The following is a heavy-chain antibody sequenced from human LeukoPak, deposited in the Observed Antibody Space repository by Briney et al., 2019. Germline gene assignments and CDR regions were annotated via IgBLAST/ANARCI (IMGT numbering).Heavy chain of an antibody. V-gene: IGHV4-4*07. CDR3: ATDINIAAQDAFDI. CDR1: GGSTSSYY. Sequence: SETRSLTCTVSGGSTSSYYWSWIGQPAGKGLEWIGRIYTSGSTNYNPSLKSRVTMSVDTSKNQFSLKLSSVTAADTAVYYCATDINIAAQDAFDIWGQGTMVTVSS. CDR2: IYTSGST. J-gene: IGHJ3*02. D-gene: IGHD6-6*01.